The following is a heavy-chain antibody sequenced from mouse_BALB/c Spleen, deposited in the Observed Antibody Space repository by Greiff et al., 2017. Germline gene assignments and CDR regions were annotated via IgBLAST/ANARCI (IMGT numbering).Heavy chain of an antibody. CDR3: TRDLTRGFAY. J-gene: IGHJ3*01. D-gene: IGHD2-14*01. CDR1: GFTFSSYT. CDR2: ISSGGSYT. V-gene: IGHV5-6-4*01. Sequence: EVKVVESGGGLVKPGGSLKLSCAASGFTFSSYTMSWVRQTPEKRLEWVATISSGGSYTYYPDSVKGRFTISRDNAKNTLYLQMSSLKSEDTAMYYCTRDLTRGFAYWGQGTLVTVSA.